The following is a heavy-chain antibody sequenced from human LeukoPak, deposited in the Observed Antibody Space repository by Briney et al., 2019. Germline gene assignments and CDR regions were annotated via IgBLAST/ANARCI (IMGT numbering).Heavy chain of an antibody. D-gene: IGHD4-4*01. J-gene: IGHJ6*02. V-gene: IGHV4-39*01. CDR2: IYYSGST. CDR3: ARHPHTVTTGDYYCYGMDV. Sequence: SETLSLTCTVSGGSISSSSYYWGWIRQPPGKGLEWIGSIYYSGSTYYNPSLKSRVTISVDTSKNQFSLKLSSVTAADTAVYYCARHPHTVTTGDYYCYGMDVWGQGTTVTVSS. CDR1: GGSISSSSYY.